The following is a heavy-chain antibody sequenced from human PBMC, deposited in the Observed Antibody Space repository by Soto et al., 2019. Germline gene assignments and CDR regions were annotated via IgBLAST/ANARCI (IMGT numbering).Heavy chain of an antibody. D-gene: IGHD5-18*01. V-gene: IGHV3-7*01. J-gene: IGHJ6*02. CDR1: GFTFSSYW. Sequence: GGSLRLSCAASGFTFSSYWMSWVRQAPGKGLEWVANIKQDGSEKYYVDSVKGRFTISRDNAKNSLYLQMNSLRAEDTAVYYCARDGPNTAARVPYYYYGMDVWGQGTTVTVSS. CDR2: IKQDGSEK. CDR3: ARDGPNTAARVPYYYYGMDV.